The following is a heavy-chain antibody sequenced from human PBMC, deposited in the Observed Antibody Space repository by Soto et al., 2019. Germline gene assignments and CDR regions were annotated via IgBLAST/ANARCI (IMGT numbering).Heavy chain of an antibody. CDR3: AKGFKGWFGEVLYWNYYYYCMDV. CDR2: ISFDGSNK. V-gene: IGHV3-30*18. CDR1: GFTFSSYG. D-gene: IGHD3-10*01. Sequence: GGSLRLSCAASGFTFSSYGMHWVRQAPGKGLEWVAVISFDGSNKYYADCVKGRFTISRDNAKNTPYLQMNSLRAEDTAVYYCAKGFKGWFGEVLYWNYYYYCMDVWGQGT. J-gene: IGHJ6*02.